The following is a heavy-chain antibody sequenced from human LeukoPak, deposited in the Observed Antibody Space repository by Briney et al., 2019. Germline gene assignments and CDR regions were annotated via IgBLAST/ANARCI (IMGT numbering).Heavy chain of an antibody. D-gene: IGHD1-26*01. Sequence: PGGSLRLSCAASGFTFDDYAIHWVRQAPGKGLEWVSGISWNSGSIGYADSVKGRFTISRDNAKNSLYLQMNSLRAEDTALYYCAKDRAEVGATTFDYWGQGTLVTVSS. CDR2: ISWNSGSI. CDR3: AKDRAEVGATTFDY. J-gene: IGHJ4*02. V-gene: IGHV3-9*01. CDR1: GFTFDDYA.